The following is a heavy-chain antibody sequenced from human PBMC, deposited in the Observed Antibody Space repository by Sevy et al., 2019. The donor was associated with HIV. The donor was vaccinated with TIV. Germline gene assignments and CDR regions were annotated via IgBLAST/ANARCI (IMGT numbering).Heavy chain of an antibody. V-gene: IGHV1-69*13. CDR2: IIPKFDTT. CDR1: GDNHRGFA. D-gene: IGHD2-15*01. J-gene: IGHJ4*02. Sequence: ASVKVSCKGSGDNHRGFAISWLRLAPGQGPEWMGTIIPKFDTTTYAERFQGRVTIVADESMTTVYMEIRRLTSDDMALYFCARSDDLRGYYFDLWGQGTPVTVSS. CDR3: ARSDDLRGYYFDL.